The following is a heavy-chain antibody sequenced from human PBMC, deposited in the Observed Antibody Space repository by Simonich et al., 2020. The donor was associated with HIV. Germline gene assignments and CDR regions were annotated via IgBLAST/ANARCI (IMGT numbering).Heavy chain of an antibody. CDR1: GYSISRGYY. CDR2: INHSGST. D-gene: IGHD3-3*01. V-gene: IGHV4-38-2*01. J-gene: IGHJ4*02. Sequence: QVQLQESGPGLVKPSETLSLTCAVSGYSISRGYYWGWIRQPPGKGLGWIGSINHSGSTYYNPSLKSRVTMSVDTSKNQFSLKLSSVTAADTAVYYCARNNFWSGWLFDYWGRGTLVTVSS. CDR3: ARNNFWSGWLFDY.